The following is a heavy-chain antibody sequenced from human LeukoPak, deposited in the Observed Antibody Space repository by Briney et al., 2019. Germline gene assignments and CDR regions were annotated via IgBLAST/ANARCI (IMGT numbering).Heavy chain of an antibody. CDR2: INHSGST. Sequence: PSETLSLTCAVYGGSFSGYYWSWIRQPPGKGLEWIGEINHSGSTNYNPSLKSRVTISVDTSKNQFSLKLSSVTAADTAVYYCARHGSMVRGVITHWGQGTLVTVSS. CDR3: ARHGSMVRGVITH. CDR1: GGSFSGYY. J-gene: IGHJ4*02. D-gene: IGHD3-10*01. V-gene: IGHV4-34*01.